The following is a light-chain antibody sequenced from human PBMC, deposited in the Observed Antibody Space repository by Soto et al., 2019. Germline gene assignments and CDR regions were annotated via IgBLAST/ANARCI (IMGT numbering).Light chain of an antibody. CDR1: QSIASY. CDR3: QQSYSTPST. V-gene: IGKV1-39*01. Sequence: HMTQSPSSLSASVGDRITITCRASQSIASYLNWYQQKPGKAPKFLIYAASSLQSGVPSRFSGSGSGTDFTLTISSLQPEDFATYYCQQSYSTPSTFGQGTRLEMK. J-gene: IGKJ5*01. CDR2: AAS.